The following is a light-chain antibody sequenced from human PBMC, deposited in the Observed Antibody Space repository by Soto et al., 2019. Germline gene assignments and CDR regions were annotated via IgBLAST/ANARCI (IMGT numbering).Light chain of an antibody. CDR3: QANFHNPLA. V-gene: IGKV1-39*01. Sequence: DIQMTQSPSSVSASVGDRVTITCRTSQSFSNYLAWYQHRPGKAPKLLIYSATVLQSGVPSRFSGSGSGTEFHLPNQSLQPGESSAYLFQANFHNPLAFGQGTRVEIK. CDR1: QSFSNY. J-gene: IGKJ2*01. CDR2: SAT.